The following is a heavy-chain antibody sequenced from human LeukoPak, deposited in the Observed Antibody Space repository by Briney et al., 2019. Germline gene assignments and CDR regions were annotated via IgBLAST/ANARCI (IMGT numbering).Heavy chain of an antibody. D-gene: IGHD7-27*01. V-gene: IGHV3-30*18. Sequence: GGSLRLSCAASGFTFSSYGTHWVRQAPGKGLEWVAVISYDGSNKYYADSVKGRFTISRDNSKNTLYLQMNSLRAEDTAVYYCAKDDLITGETRLFDYWGQGTLVTVSS. CDR1: GFTFSSYG. CDR3: AKDDLITGETRLFDY. CDR2: ISYDGSNK. J-gene: IGHJ4*02.